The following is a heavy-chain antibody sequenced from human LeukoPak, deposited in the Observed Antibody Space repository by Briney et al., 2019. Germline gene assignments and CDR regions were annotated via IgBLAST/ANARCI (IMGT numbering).Heavy chain of an antibody. J-gene: IGHJ5*02. Sequence: GGSLRLSCAASGFTFSSYWMSWVRQAPGKGLEWVSVIYSDGSTYYADSVKGRFTISRDNSKNTLYLQMNSLRAEDTAVYYCTLVPPNPWGQGTLVTVSS. CDR3: TLVPPNP. CDR2: IYSDGST. V-gene: IGHV3-66*01. CDR1: GFTFSSYW. D-gene: IGHD2-2*01.